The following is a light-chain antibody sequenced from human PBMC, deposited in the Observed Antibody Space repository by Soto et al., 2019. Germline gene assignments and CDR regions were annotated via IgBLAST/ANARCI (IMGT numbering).Light chain of an antibody. CDR2: DAS. V-gene: IGKV3-15*01. CDR1: QSVSSN. J-gene: IGKJ1*01. Sequence: EIVMTQSPATLSVSPGERATLSCRASQSVSSNLAWYQQKPGQAPRLLIYDASTRATGIPARFSGSGSGTELTLTISSLQSEDFAVYYCHQYNNWPPRTFGQGTKVEIK. CDR3: HQYNNWPPRT.